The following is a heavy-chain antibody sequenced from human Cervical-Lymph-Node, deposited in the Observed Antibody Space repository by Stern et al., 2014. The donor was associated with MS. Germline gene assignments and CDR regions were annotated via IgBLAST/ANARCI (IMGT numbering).Heavy chain of an antibody. D-gene: IGHD6-25*01. Sequence: QVQLVESGGGVVQPGRSLRLSCATSGFTFGRHSMNWVRQAPGKGLEWLSIISYDVSSQHYADSVKGRFTISRDNSNNTLYLQMNSLRVEDTAMYYCARPAAARYFDYWGQGSQVTVSS. CDR2: ISYDVSSQ. CDR3: ARPAAARYFDY. V-gene: IGHV3-30-3*01. J-gene: IGHJ4*02. CDR1: GFTFGRHS.